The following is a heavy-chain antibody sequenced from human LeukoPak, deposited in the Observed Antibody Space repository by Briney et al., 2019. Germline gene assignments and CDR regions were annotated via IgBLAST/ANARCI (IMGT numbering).Heavy chain of an antibody. CDR3: ARQSGFSCGDFEY. J-gene: IGHJ4*02. Sequence: GGSLKISCKGSGYSFSNYWIGWVRQMPGKGLEWMGVIYPEDSDARYSPSFQGQVTISADKSISTAYLQWNSLQASDTGMYYCARQSGFSCGDFEYWGQGTLVTVSS. CDR1: GYSFSNYW. CDR2: IYPEDSDA. V-gene: IGHV5-51*01. D-gene: IGHD6-19*01.